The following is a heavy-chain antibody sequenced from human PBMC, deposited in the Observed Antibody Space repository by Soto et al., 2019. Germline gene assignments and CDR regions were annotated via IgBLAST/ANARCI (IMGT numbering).Heavy chain of an antibody. J-gene: IGHJ6*02. V-gene: IGHV3-53*01. D-gene: IGHD6-19*01. CDR1: GFTVSSNY. Sequence: PGGSLRLSCAASGFTVSSNYMSWVRQAPGKGLEWVSVIYSGGSTYYADSVKGRFTISRDNSKNTLYLQMNSLRAADTAVYYCATTSSEQWLVRAGYYYGMDVWGQGTTVTVSS. CDR3: ATTSSEQWLVRAGYYYGMDV. CDR2: IYSGGST.